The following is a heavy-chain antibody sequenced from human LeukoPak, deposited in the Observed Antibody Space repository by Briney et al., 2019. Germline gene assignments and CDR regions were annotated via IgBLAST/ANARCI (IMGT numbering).Heavy chain of an antibody. CDR1: GGSFSGYY. CDR3: ARETDY. V-gene: IGHV4-34*01. Sequence: SETLSLTCAVYGGSFSGYYWSWIRQPPGKGLEWNGEINHSGSTNYNPSLKSRVTISVDTSKNQFSLKLSSVTAADTAVYYCARETDYWGQGTLVTVSS. J-gene: IGHJ4*02. CDR2: INHSGST.